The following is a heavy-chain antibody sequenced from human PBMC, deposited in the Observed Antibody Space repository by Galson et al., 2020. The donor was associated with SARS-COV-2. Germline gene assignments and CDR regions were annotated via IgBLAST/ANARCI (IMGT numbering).Heavy chain of an antibody. V-gene: IGHV3-72*01. CDR3: VRAIIGTARSNDY. Sequence: CAASGFTFSDYYMDWVRQAPGKGLEWVGRIRNKANGQTTEYAASVKGRFTISRDDSLTSLDLQMNSLKTDDTAVYYCVRAIIGTARSNDYWGQGTLVTVSS. CDR2: IRNKANGQTT. J-gene: IGHJ4*02. CDR1: GFTFSDYY. D-gene: IGHD2-21*02.